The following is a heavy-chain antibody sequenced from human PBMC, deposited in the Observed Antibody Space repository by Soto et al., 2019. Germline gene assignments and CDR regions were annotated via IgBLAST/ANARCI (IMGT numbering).Heavy chain of an antibody. CDR1: GFTFSTYG. D-gene: IGHD5-12*01. Sequence: PGGYLRLSCAASGFTFSTYGMHWVRQAPGKSLEWVAFISFDGRTTYYRDSVKGRFTISRDNPGTMLYVQMSSLRPEDSALYYCAKDRQPLTPWNSGDYSDFDHWGQGTLVTVSS. CDR3: AKDRQPLTPWNSGDYSDFDH. V-gene: IGHV3-30*18. CDR2: ISFDGRTT. J-gene: IGHJ4*02.